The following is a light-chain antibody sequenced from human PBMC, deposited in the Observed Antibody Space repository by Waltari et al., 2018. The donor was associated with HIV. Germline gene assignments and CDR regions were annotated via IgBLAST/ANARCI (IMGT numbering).Light chain of an antibody. CDR1: ALPKQY. CDR2: KDN. V-gene: IGLV3-25*02. CDR3: QAWDGGTIV. J-gene: IGLJ3*02. Sequence: SYELTQPASVSVSPGQTASITCSGDALPKQYVYWYQQKPGQVPVLVIYKDNERPSGIPERCSGSSSVTTATLTINETQSLDESEYSCQAWDGGTIVFGGGTKLNVL.